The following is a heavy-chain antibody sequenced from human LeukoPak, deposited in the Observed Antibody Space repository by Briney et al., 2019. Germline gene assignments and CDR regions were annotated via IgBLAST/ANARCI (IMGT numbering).Heavy chain of an antibody. Sequence: PGGSLRLSCAASGFTFSSYAMHWVRQAPGKGLEWVAVISYDGSNKYYADSVKGRFTISRDNSKNTLYLQMNSLRAEDTAVYYCARDFYRRTYYYGSGNLYYYYGMDVWGQGTTVTVSS. J-gene: IGHJ6*02. CDR2: ISYDGSNK. CDR1: GFTFSSYA. CDR3: ARDFYRRTYYYGSGNLYYYYGMDV. V-gene: IGHV3-30-3*01. D-gene: IGHD3-10*01.